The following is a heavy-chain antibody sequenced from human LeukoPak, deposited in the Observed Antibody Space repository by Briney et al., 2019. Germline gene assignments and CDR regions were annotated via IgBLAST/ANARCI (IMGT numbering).Heavy chain of an antibody. D-gene: IGHD3-9*01. CDR1: GYTFTSYG. CDR3: ARRSYDILTGYYNFDY. V-gene: IGHV1-18*04. J-gene: IGHJ4*02. Sequence: GASVTVSCTASGYTFTSYGISWVRQAPGQGLEWMGWISAYNGNTNYAQKLQGRVTMTTDTSTSTAYMELRSLRSDDTAVYYCARRSYDILTGYYNFDYWGQGTLVTVSS. CDR2: ISAYNGNT.